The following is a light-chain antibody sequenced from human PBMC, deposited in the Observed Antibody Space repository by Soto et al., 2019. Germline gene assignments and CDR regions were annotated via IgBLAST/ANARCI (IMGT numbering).Light chain of an antibody. CDR3: AAWDDSLNGREV. Sequence: QSVLTQPPSASGTPGQRFTISCSGSSSNIGSNSVNWYQQLPGAAPKLLIYSNNQRPSGVPDRFSGSKSGTSASLAISGLQSEDEADYYCAAWDDSLNGREVFGTGTKVTVL. J-gene: IGLJ1*01. CDR2: SNN. V-gene: IGLV1-44*01. CDR1: SSNIGSNS.